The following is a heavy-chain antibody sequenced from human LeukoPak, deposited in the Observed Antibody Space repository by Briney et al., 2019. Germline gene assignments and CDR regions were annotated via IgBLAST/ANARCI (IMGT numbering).Heavy chain of an antibody. CDR2: SSVSGDST. CDR1: AFTFRSYD. J-gene: IGHJ4*02. D-gene: IGHD6-19*01. V-gene: IGHV3-23*01. Sequence: PGGSLRLSCAAPAFTFRSYDMSWVRQAPGKGLEWVSTSSVSGDSTNYADPVKGRFTISRDNSKNTLYLKRNSLRAEDTAVYYCAKDLMGTVGWYTDYWGQGTLVTVSS. CDR3: AKDLMGTVGWYTDY.